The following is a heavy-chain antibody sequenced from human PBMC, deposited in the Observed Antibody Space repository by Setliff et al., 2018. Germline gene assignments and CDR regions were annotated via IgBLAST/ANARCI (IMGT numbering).Heavy chain of an antibody. Sequence: LRLSCVASGFKFEDYGMNWVRQVPGEGLEWVSYITSSGFSIFHADSVKGRFTISRDNAKNSLYLQMNSLRVDDTATYYCAREKNGYDVWGPGTVVTVSS. J-gene: IGHJ3*01. CDR2: ITSSGFSI. V-gene: IGHV3-48*03. CDR3: AREKNGYDV. CDR1: GFKFEDYG.